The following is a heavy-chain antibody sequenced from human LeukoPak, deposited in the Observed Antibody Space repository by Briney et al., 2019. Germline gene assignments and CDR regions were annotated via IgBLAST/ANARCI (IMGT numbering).Heavy chain of an antibody. CDR1: GFTFRSFS. CDR3: ARGAYRTSWPGIDY. J-gene: IGHJ4*02. CDR2: IRSGGTNT. V-gene: IGHV3-48*01. D-gene: IGHD2-2*01. Sequence: GSLRLSCAASGFTFRSFSMNWVRQAPGKGLEWVSYIRSGGTNTDYTGSVKGRFTISRDHSNNSVSLQMTNLRVEDTAIYYCARGAYRTSWPGIDYWGQGTLVTVSS.